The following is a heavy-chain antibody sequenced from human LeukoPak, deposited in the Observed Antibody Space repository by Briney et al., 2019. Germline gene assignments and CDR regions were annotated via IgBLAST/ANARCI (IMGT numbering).Heavy chain of an antibody. V-gene: IGHV1-2*02. CDR1: GYTFTGSY. J-gene: IGHJ4*02. Sequence: ASVTVSCKASGYTFTGSYMHWVRQAPGQGLEWMGWINPNSGGTNYAQKFQGRVTMTRDTSISTAYMELSRLRSDDTAVYYCARAGERDDYNFDYWGQGTLVTISS. CDR3: ARAGERDDYNFDY. D-gene: IGHD5-24*01. CDR2: INPNSGGT.